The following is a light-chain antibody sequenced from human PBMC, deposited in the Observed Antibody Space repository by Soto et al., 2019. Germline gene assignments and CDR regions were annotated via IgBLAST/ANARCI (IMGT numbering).Light chain of an antibody. CDR3: QRNNHF. J-gene: IGKJ1*01. CDR2: DAS. Sequence: DIPMTQSPSTLSASVGDRVTISCRASQSISRWLAWYQQKPGKAPKLLISDASDLESGVPSRFSGSASGTEFTLTISSLQPDDFATYYCQRNNHFFGQGTKVEIK. V-gene: IGKV1-5*01. CDR1: QSISRW.